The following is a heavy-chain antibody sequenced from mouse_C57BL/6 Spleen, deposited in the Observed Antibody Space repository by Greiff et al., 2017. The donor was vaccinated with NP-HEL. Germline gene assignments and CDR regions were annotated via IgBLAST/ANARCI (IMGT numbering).Heavy chain of an antibody. CDR1: GYTFTSYW. CDR2: IDPSDSYT. J-gene: IGHJ3*01. CDR3: ARGAAHIDPFAY. V-gene: IGHV1-50*01. Sequence: QVQLQQPGAELVKPGASVKLSCKASGYTFTSYWMQWVKQRPGQGLEWIGEIDPSDSYTNYNQKFKGKATLTVDQSSSTAYMQLSSLTSEDSAVYYCARGAAHIDPFAYWGQGTLVTVSA.